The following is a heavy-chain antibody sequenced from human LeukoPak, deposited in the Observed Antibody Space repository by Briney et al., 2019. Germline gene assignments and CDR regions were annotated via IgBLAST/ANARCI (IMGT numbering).Heavy chain of an antibody. D-gene: IGHD3-22*01. CDR3: ARTMYYYDSPGAFDI. Sequence: GVSVKVSCKASGYTFTSYGISWVRQAPGQGLEWMGWISAYNGNTNYAQKLQGRVTMTTDTSTSTAYMELRSLRSDDTAVYYCARTMYYYDSPGAFDIWGQGTMVTVSS. J-gene: IGHJ3*02. CDR2: ISAYNGNT. V-gene: IGHV1-18*01. CDR1: GYTFTSYG.